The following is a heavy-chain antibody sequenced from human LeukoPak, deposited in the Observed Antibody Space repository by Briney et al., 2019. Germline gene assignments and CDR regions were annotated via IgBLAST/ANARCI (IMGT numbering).Heavy chain of an antibody. CDR2: ISSSSSYI. CDR3: ARDSVDYYYGMDV. CDR1: GFTFSSYS. Sequence: GAPRLSFAASGFTFSSYSMNWVRQAPGNGLEWVSSISSSSSYIYYADSVKGRFTISRDNAKNSLYLQMNSLRAEDTAVYYCARDSVDYYYGMDVWGQGTTVTVSS. V-gene: IGHV3-21*01. J-gene: IGHJ6*02. D-gene: IGHD4-23*01.